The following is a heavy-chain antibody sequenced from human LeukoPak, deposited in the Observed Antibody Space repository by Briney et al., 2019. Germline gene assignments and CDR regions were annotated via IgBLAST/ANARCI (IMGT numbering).Heavy chain of an antibody. D-gene: IGHD6-19*01. J-gene: IGHJ4*02. Sequence: SETLSLTCTVSGDSISTYYWSWIRQPPGKGLEWIGYIYYRVTSDYNPSLKSRVTMSVDMSTRQISLKLSSVTAADTAVYYCARRGGWLAPFDYWGQGTLVTVSS. CDR3: ARRGGWLAPFDY. CDR2: IYYRVTS. CDR1: GDSISTYY. V-gene: IGHV4-59*01.